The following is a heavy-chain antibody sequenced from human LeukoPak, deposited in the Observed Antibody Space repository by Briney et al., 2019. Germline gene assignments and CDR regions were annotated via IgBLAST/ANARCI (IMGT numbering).Heavy chain of an antibody. Sequence: GGSLRLSCAASGFTVSSSNMGWVHQAPGKGLEWVSVIYSGGATYYPDSVKARFIISRDLSKNTLFLQMHDLRAEDTAVYYCAKIAVAYFDYWGQGTLVTVSS. V-gene: IGHV3-66*01. CDR1: GFTVSSSN. J-gene: IGHJ4*02. D-gene: IGHD6-19*01. CDR3: AKIAVAYFDY. CDR2: IYSGGAT.